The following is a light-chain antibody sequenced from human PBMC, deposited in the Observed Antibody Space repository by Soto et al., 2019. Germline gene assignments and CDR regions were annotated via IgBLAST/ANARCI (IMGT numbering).Light chain of an antibody. Sequence: EIAMTQSPATLYVNPGERATLSCRASQSVSSNLAWYQQKPGQAPRLLIYGASTRATGIPARFSGSGSGTEFTLTISSLQSEDFAVYYCQQYNNWSPWTFGQGTKVDIK. CDR1: QSVSSN. V-gene: IGKV3-15*01. J-gene: IGKJ1*01. CDR2: GAS. CDR3: QQYNNWSPWT.